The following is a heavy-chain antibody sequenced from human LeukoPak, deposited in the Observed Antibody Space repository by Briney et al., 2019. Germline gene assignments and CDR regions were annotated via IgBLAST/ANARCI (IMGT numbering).Heavy chain of an antibody. J-gene: IGHJ3*02. Sequence: PSETLSLTCGVSDYSISSGYYWAWIRQPPGKGLEWIGSIYDSGSTYYNPSLKSRVTISVDTSKNQFSLKLSSVTAADTAVYYCARDQVGVRHIDAFDIWGQGTMVTVSS. CDR2: IYDSGST. D-gene: IGHD1-26*01. CDR1: DYSISSGYY. V-gene: IGHV4-38-2*02. CDR3: ARDQVGVRHIDAFDI.